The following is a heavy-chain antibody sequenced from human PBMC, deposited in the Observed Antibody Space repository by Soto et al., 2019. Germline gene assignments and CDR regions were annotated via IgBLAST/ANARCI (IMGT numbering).Heavy chain of an antibody. CDR1: GFTVSSNY. Sequence: EVQLVESGGGLVQPGGSLRLSCAASGFTVSSNYMSWVRQAPGKGLEWVSVIYSGGSTYYADSVKGRFTISRDNSNNTLYLQMNSLRAEDTAVYYCSREWNAFDIWGQGTKVTDAS. J-gene: IGHJ3*02. CDR2: IYSGGST. V-gene: IGHV3-66*01. CDR3: SREWNAFDI. D-gene: IGHD5-12*01.